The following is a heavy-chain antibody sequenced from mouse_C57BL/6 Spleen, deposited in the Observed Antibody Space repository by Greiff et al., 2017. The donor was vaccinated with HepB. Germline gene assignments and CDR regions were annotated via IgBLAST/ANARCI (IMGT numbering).Heavy chain of an antibody. CDR3: ARWLLGYYAMDY. J-gene: IGHJ4*01. Sequence: EVQRVESEGGLVQPGSSMKLSCTASGFTFSDYYMAWVRQVPEKGLEWVANINYDGSSTYYLDSLKSRFIISRDNAKNILYLQMSSLKSEDTATYYCARWLLGYYAMDYWGQGTSVTVSS. D-gene: IGHD2-3*01. CDR1: GFTFSDYY. CDR2: INYDGSST. V-gene: IGHV5-16*01.